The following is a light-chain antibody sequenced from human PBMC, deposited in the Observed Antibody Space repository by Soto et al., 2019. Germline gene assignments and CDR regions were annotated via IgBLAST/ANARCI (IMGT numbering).Light chain of an antibody. CDR2: GNS. Sequence: QSVLTQPPSVSGAPGQRVTISCTGSSSNIGAGYDVHWYQQLPGTAPKLLISGNSNRPSGVPDRFSGSKSGTSASLAITGLQAEDEADYYCQSYDSSRSGWVVGGGTKLTVL. CDR3: QSYDSSRSGWV. CDR1: SSNIGAGYD. J-gene: IGLJ3*02. V-gene: IGLV1-40*01.